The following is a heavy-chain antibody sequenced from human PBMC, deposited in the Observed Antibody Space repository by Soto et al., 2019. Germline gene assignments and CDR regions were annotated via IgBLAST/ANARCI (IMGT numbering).Heavy chain of an antibody. CDR1: GFTFSVYS. V-gene: IGHV3-30-3*01. CDR2: IIYDGGST. D-gene: IGHD3-10*01. J-gene: IGHJ4*02. Sequence: QVQLLESGGGVVQPGGSLRLSCAVSGFTFSVYSMHWVRQAPGKGLEWVALIIYDGGSTYYGDSVKGRFTISRDNSKNTLYLQMSGLRAEDTAVYYCARERGSGNYYSACFDYWGQGTLVTVSS. CDR3: ARERGSGNYYSACFDY.